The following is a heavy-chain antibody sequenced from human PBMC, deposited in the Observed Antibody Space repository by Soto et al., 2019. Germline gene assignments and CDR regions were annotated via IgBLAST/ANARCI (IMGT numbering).Heavy chain of an antibody. D-gene: IGHD3-16*01. CDR2: IYWDDDK. CDR1: GFSLSTSGVG. V-gene: IGHV2-5*02. J-gene: IGHJ3*02. CDR3: AHLTSWGEGAPFDI. Sequence: QITLKESGPTLVKPTQTLTLTCIFSGFSLSTSGVGVGWIRQPPGKALEWLAVIYWDDDKRYSPSLKSRVTTTRDTSKTQVVFTMTNMDPEDTGTFYCAHLTSWGEGAPFDIWGQGTKVTVSS.